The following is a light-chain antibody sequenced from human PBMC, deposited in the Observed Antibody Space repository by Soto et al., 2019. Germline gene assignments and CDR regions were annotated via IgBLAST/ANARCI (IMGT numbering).Light chain of an antibody. CDR2: EVS. CDR3: SSSTSSSAPERV. Sequence: QSALTQPASVSGSPGQSITISCTGTSSDVGSYNLVSWYQQHPGKAPKLMIYEVSKRPSGVSNRFSGPKSGNTASLTISGLQAEDEADYYCSSSTSSSAPERVFGTGTKVPVL. CDR1: SSDVGSYNL. V-gene: IGLV2-14*02. J-gene: IGLJ1*01.